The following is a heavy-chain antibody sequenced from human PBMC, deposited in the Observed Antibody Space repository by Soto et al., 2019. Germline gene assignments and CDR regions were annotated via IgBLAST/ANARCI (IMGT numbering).Heavy chain of an antibody. Sequence: GGSLRLSCAASGFTFSSYAMSWVRQAPGKGLEWVSAISGSGGSTYYADSGKGRFTISRDNSKNTLYLQMNSLRAEDTAVYYCAKVHDCSSTSCYPFTVAGSFDIWGQGTMVTVSS. CDR1: GFTFSSYA. J-gene: IGHJ3*02. CDR2: ISGSGGST. V-gene: IGHV3-23*01. CDR3: AKVHDCSSTSCYPFTVAGSFDI. D-gene: IGHD2-2*01.